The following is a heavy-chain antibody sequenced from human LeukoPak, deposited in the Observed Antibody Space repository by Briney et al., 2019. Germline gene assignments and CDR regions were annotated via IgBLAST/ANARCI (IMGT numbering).Heavy chain of an antibody. Sequence: GGSLRLSCAASGFTFSSYAMHWVRQAPGKGLEWVSGISWNSGSIGYADSVKGRFTISRDNAKNSLYLQMNSLRAEDTALYYCAKDSDPYYYGSGSYTNNWFDPWGQGTLVTVSS. CDR1: GFTFSSYA. CDR3: AKDSDPYYYGSGSYTNNWFDP. D-gene: IGHD3-10*01. CDR2: ISWNSGSI. J-gene: IGHJ5*02. V-gene: IGHV3-9*01.